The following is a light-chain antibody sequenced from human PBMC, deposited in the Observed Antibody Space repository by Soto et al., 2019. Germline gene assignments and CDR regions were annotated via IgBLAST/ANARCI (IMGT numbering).Light chain of an antibody. Sequence: QPVLTQAPSASGTPGQRVTISCSGSSSRFGYNTVNRYQQLPGTAPKLLIYNSDQRPSGVPDRFSGSKSGTSASLAISGLQSEDEADYYCAAWDDSLNGVFFGGGTKLTVL. V-gene: IGLV1-44*01. CDR1: SSRFGYNT. CDR2: NSD. CDR3: AAWDDSLNGVF. J-gene: IGLJ2*01.